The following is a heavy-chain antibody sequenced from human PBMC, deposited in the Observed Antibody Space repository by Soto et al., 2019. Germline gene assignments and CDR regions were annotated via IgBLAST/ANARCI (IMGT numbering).Heavy chain of an antibody. D-gene: IGHD4-4*01. CDR3: AKDRQYPLDYFHS. CDR1: GFTVTSNG. CDR2: ISPNGQGI. Sequence: EVKLLESGGGLVQPGGSLRLSCGVSGFTVTSNGVSWVRQAPGKGLEWVSAISPNGQGIRYADSVKGRFTISRDISRNTVFLQMDSLRAEDRAVYYCAKDRQYPLDYFHSCGQGTLVTVSS. V-gene: IGHV3-23*01. J-gene: IGHJ4*02.